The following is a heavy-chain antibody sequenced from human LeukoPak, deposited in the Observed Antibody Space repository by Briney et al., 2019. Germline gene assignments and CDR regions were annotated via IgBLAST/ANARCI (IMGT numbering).Heavy chain of an antibody. D-gene: IGHD6-19*01. V-gene: IGHV1-18*01. J-gene: IGHJ4*02. CDR3: ARDQWLVGVDY. CDR1: GYTFTSYG. CDR2: ISADNSNT. Sequence: ASVTVSCKASGYTFTSYGISWVRQAPGQGLEWMGWISADNSNTHYAQKLQARVTMTTDTSTSTAYMELRSLRSDDTAVYYCARDQWLVGVDYWGQGTLVTVSS.